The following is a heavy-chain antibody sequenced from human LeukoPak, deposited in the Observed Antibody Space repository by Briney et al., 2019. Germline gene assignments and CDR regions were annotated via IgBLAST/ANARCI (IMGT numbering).Heavy chain of an antibody. D-gene: IGHD2-8*01. CDR1: GDSINSYY. V-gene: IGHV4-59*01. CDR2: FHNSRTT. Sequence: KPSETLSLTCTVSGDSINSYYCTCFRQPPGQGLEWIGHFHNSRTTTYNPSLTGRVIISVDTAMDQISLKLNSVTAADTAVYYCANGLVGLALWGQGTMVTVSS. J-gene: IGHJ4*02. CDR3: ANGLVGLAL.